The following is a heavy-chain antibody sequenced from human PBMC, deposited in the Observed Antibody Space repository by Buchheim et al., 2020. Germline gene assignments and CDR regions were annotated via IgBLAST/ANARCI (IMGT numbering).Heavy chain of an antibody. CDR1: GFTFSTYG. CDR3: VRDRNSNRNYYYYYMDV. V-gene: IGHV3-33*01. J-gene: IGHJ6*03. CDR2: IWYDGSKR. D-gene: IGHD4-11*01. Sequence: QVQLVESGGGVVQPGRSLRLCCAATGFTFSTYGMHWVRQAPGKGPEWVAVIWYDGSKRYYGDSVKGRFTISRDNSKNTLCLQMDSLRVEDTAVYYCVRDRNSNRNYYYYYMDVWGKGTT.